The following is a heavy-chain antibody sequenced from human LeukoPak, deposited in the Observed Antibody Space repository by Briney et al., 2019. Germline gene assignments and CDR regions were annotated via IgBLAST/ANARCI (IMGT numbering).Heavy chain of an antibody. CDR3: ARITIFGVYYMDV. J-gene: IGHJ6*03. D-gene: IGHD3-3*01. CDR1: GYSISSGYY. V-gene: IGHV4-38-2*01. CDR2: IYHSGST. Sequence: PSETLSLTCAVSGYSISSGYYWGWIRQPPGKGLEWIGSIYHSGSTYYNPSLKSRVTISVDTSKNQFSLKLSSVTAADTAVYYCARITIFGVYYMDVWGKGITVTVSS.